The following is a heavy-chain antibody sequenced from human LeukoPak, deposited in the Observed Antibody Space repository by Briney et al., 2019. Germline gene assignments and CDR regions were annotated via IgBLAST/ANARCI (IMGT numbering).Heavy chain of an antibody. CDR1: GYTFTSYG. CDR3: ARDSMGYGSGSYYNSDY. V-gene: IGHV1-18*01. CDR2: TSAYNGNT. Sequence: EASVKVSCKASGYTFTSYGISWVRQAPGQGLEWMGWTSAYNGNTNYAQKLQGRVTMTTDTSTSTAYMELRSLRSDDTAVYYCARDSMGYGSGSYYNSDYWGQGTLVTVSS. J-gene: IGHJ4*02. D-gene: IGHD3-10*01.